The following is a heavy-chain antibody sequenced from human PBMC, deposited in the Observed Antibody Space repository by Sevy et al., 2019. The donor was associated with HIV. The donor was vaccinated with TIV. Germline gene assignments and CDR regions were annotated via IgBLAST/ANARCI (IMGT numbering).Heavy chain of an antibody. CDR1: GFSFRSYW. J-gene: IGHJ4*02. D-gene: IGHD6-19*01. CDR2: INRNESAR. CDR3: VTDDRPSGWLFDF. Sequence: GGSLRLSCAASGFSFRSYWMTWVRQAPGKGLEWVANINRNESARNYVDSVKGRFTISRDNAKNLLYLQINSLIVDDTAVYYCVTDDRPSGWLFDFWGPGAQVTVSS. V-gene: IGHV3-7*01.